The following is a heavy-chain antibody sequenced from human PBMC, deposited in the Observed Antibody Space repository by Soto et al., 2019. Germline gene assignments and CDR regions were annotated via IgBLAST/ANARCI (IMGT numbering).Heavy chain of an antibody. CDR2: ISGSGGST. J-gene: IGHJ6*03. D-gene: IGHD2-21*01. CDR3: AKEGFGDLYYYYYMDV. CDR1: GFTFSSYA. Sequence: EVQLLESGGGLVQPGGSLRLSCAASGFTFSSYAMSWVRQAPGKGLEWGSAISGSGGSTYYADSVKGRFTISRDNSKNTLYLQMNSLRAEDTAVYYCAKEGFGDLYYYYYMDVWGKGTTVTVSS. V-gene: IGHV3-23*01.